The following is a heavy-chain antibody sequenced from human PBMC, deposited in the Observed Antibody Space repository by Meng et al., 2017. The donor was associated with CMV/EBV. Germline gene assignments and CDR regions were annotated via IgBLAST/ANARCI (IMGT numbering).Heavy chain of an antibody. CDR2: INPNSGGT. D-gene: IGHD2-2*01. Sequence: ASVKVSCKASGYTFTGYYMHWVRQAPGQGLEWMGWINPNSGGTNYAQKFQGRVTMTRDTSISTAYMELSRLRSDDTAVYYCAKGDIVVVPAVYYYGMDVWGQGTTVTV. CDR1: GYTFTGYY. J-gene: IGHJ6*02. CDR3: AKGDIVVVPAVYYYGMDV. V-gene: IGHV1-2*02.